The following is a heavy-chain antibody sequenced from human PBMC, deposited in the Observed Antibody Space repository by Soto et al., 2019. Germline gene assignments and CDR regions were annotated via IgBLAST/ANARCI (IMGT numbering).Heavy chain of an antibody. J-gene: IGHJ6*02. CDR1: GFTFSSYA. CDR2: IGESGTPT. Sequence: EVQLLESGGGLVQPGGSLRLSCAASGFTFSSYAMKWVRQAPGKGLEWVSLIGESGTPTYYADSVKGRFTISRDNSGNTLVMEMYRLRAEDTAVYYCARYIPGVRYYGMDVWGQGTTVTVSS. CDR3: ARYIPGVRYYGMDV. D-gene: IGHD2-2*01. V-gene: IGHV3-23*01.